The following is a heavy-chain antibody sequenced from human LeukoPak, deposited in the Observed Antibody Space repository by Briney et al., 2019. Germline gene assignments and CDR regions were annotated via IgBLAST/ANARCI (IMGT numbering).Heavy chain of an antibody. D-gene: IGHD6-19*01. CDR3: ARRSSRWYELDY. CDR2: IYYSGST. V-gene: IGHV4-59*01. J-gene: IGHJ4*02. Sequence: SETLSLTCTVSGGSISSYYWSWIRQPPGKGLEWIGYIYYSGSTNYNPSLKSRVTISVDTSKNQFSLKLSSVTAADTAVYYCARRSSRWYELDYWGQGTLVTVSS. CDR1: GGSISSYY.